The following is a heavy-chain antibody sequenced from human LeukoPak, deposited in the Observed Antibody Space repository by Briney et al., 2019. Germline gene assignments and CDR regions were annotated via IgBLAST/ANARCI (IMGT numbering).Heavy chain of an antibody. D-gene: IGHD2-15*01. V-gene: IGHV4-59*01. CDR1: GASINSYY. J-gene: IGHJ4*02. CDR3: ARGGWRLDY. CDR2: ISHSGNT. Sequence: SETLSLTCTVSGASINSYYWSWIRQPPGKGLEWVACISHSGNTNYNPSLKSRVTISVDTSKNQFSLKLSSVTAADTAVYYCARGGWRLDYWGQGTLVTVSS.